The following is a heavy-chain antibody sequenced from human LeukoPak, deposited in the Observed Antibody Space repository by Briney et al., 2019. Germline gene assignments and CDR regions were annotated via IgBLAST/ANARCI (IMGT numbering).Heavy chain of an antibody. CDR3: ARDRGMAAAGDNDLDY. CDR2: INPNSSVT. CDR1: GYTFTGYY. V-gene: IGHV1-2*02. J-gene: IGHJ4*02. D-gene: IGHD6-13*01. Sequence: GASVKVSCKAPGYTFTGYYMFWVRQAPGQGLEWMGWINPNSSVTNYAQKFQGRVTMTRDTSISTAYMELSRLRSDDTAVYYCARDRGMAAAGDNDLDYWGQGTLVTVSS.